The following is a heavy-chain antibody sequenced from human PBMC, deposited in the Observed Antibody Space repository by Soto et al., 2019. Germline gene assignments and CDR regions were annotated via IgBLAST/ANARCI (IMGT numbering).Heavy chain of an antibody. D-gene: IGHD6-13*01. CDR1: EFTISSYG. CDR3: AAGTYVDAFDI. J-gene: IGHJ3*02. V-gene: IGHV3-33*01. Sequence: PGGFRRLSCAAAEFTISSYGMHWYSQAPGKGLEWVAVIWYDGSNKYYADSVKGRFTISRDNSKNTLYLQMNSLRAEDTAVYYCAAGTYVDAFDIWGQGTMVTVSS. CDR2: IWYDGSNK.